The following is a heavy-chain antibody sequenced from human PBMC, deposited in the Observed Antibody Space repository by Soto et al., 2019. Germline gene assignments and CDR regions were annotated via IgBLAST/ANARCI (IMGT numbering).Heavy chain of an antibody. CDR1: GYTFTTYG. V-gene: IGHV1-18*04. J-gene: IGHJ6*01. D-gene: IGHD3-3*01. CDR3: ARDVRFLEWXXYYYGMDV. Sequence: ASVKVSCKASGYTFTTYGISWVRQAPGQGLEWMGWISPYNGTTKYAEKFQGEMTMTTDTATSTAYMYLRSLRSDDTAVYYCARDVRFLEWXXYYYGMDVXXXGTTVTVSS. CDR2: ISPYNGTT.